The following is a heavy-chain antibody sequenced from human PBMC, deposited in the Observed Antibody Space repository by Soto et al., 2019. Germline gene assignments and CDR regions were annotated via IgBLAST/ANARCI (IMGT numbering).Heavy chain of an antibody. V-gene: IGHV5-51*01. Sequence: GESLKISCKGSGYNFAGYWIAWVRQMPGKGLELMGIIYPSDSDTRYRPSFQGQVTISADKSISSAYLQWSSLRASDTAMDYCARGGVSTRTCDYWGQGTGVTVSS. CDR2: IYPSDSDT. J-gene: IGHJ4*02. CDR1: GYNFAGYW. D-gene: IGHD3-3*01. CDR3: ARGGVSTRTCDY.